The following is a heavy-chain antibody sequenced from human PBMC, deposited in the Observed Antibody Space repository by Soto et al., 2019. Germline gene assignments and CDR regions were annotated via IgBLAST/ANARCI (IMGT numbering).Heavy chain of an antibody. Sequence: PSKTLSLTCAVSGGCISSGGYSWSWTRQPPGKGLEWIGYIYHSGSTYYNPSLKSRVTISVDRSKNQFSLKLSSVTAADTAVYYCARVGYCSGGSCPDDAFDIWGQGTMVTVSS. D-gene: IGHD2-15*01. CDR2: IYHSGST. V-gene: IGHV4-30-2*01. CDR1: GGCISSGGYS. CDR3: ARVGYCSGGSCPDDAFDI. J-gene: IGHJ3*02.